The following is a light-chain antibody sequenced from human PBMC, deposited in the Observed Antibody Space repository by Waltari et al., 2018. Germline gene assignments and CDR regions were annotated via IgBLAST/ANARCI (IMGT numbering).Light chain of an antibody. CDR1: SSHVGGYNY. CDR2: EVN. V-gene: IGLV2-8*01. Sequence: QSALTQPPSASGSPGQSVTIPCAGTSSHVGGYNYVSWYQQHPGKAPKLMISEVNKRPSGVPDRFSGSKSGNTASLTVSGLQAEDEADYYCSSYADSNIVVFGGGTKLTVL. J-gene: IGLJ2*01. CDR3: SSYADSNIVV.